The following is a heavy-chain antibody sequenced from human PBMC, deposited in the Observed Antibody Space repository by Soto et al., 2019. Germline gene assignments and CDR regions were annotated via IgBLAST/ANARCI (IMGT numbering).Heavy chain of an antibody. CDR2: IIPIFGTA. CDR3: ARDGPPTTVTPGDAY. D-gene: IGHD4-17*01. Sequence: QVQLVQSGAEVKKPGSSVKVSCKASGGTFSSYAISWVRQAPGQGLEWMGGIIPIFGTANYVQKFQGRVTITADASTSTAYMELRSLRSADTAVYYGARDGPPTTVTPGDAYWGQGTLVTVSS. CDR1: GGTFSSYA. V-gene: IGHV1-69*01. J-gene: IGHJ4*02.